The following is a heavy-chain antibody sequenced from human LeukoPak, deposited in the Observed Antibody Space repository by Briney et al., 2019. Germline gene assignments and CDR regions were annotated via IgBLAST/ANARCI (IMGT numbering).Heavy chain of an antibody. CDR3: ARVATTGLDS. CDR1: GGXISSSNC. Sequence: SETLSLTCVVSGGXISSSNCWSWVRQSPGKGLEWIGEVSHTGGTIYNPSLKGRVTMSVDKSKNQFSLKLNSVTAADTAVYHCARVATTGLDSWGQGTLVAVSS. CDR2: VSHTGGT. V-gene: IGHV4-4*02. D-gene: IGHD6-13*01. J-gene: IGHJ4*02.